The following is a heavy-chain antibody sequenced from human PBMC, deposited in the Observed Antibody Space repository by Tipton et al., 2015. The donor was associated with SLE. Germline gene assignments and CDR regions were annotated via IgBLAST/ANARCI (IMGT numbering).Heavy chain of an antibody. Sequence: TLSLTCAVYGGSFSGYYWSWIRQPPGKGLEWIGEINHSGSTNYNPSLKSRVTISVDTSKNQFSLKLSSVTAADTAVYYCASTHCSGGSCYLGAFDYWGQGTLVTVSS. V-gene: IGHV4-34*01. J-gene: IGHJ4*02. D-gene: IGHD2-15*01. CDR1: GGSFSGYY. CDR2: INHSGST. CDR3: ASTHCSGGSCYLGAFDY.